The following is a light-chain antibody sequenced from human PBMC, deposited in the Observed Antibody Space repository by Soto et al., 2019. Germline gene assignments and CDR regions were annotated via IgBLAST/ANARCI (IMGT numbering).Light chain of an antibody. CDR2: EDN. CDR3: QSYDSSTVV. J-gene: IGLJ2*01. V-gene: IGLV6-57*04. Sequence: NFMLTQPHSVSESPGKTVSISCTRSRGRIASNYVQWYQQRPGSAHTTVIYEDNQSPSGVPDRFSGSTDGSSNSASLTISGLQTEDEADYYCQSYDSSTVVFGGGTKLTGL. CDR1: RGRIASNY.